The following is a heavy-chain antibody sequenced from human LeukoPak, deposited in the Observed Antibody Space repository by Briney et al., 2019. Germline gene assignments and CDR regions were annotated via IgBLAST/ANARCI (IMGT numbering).Heavy chain of an antibody. CDR3: ASYCSGGSCFGGMDV. CDR1: GGSISSYY. J-gene: IGHJ6*02. D-gene: IGHD2-15*01. CDR2: IYYSGST. Sequence: KTSETLSLTCTVSGGSISSYYWSWIRQPPGKGLEWIGYIYYSGSTNYNPSLKSRVTIPVDTSKNQFSLKLSSVTAADTAVYYCASYCSGGSCFGGMDVWGQGTTVTVSS. V-gene: IGHV4-59*08.